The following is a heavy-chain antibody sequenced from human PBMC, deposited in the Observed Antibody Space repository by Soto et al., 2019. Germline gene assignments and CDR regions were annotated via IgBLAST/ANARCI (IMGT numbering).Heavy chain of an antibody. CDR1: GFTFSNYG. CDR3: AKGDTVMAYALDI. Sequence: XGSLRLFCAASGFTFSNYGMHWVRQAPGKGLEWVAVISYDVDNEYSADSVKGRFTVSRDNSKNTLYLQMNSLRAEDTAVYYCAKGDTVMAYALDISGQGTMVTVS. D-gene: IGHD5-18*01. V-gene: IGHV3-30*18. CDR2: ISYDVDNE. J-gene: IGHJ3*02.